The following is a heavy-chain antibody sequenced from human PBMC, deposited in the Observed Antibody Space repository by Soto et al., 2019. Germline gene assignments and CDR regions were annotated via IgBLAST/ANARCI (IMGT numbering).Heavy chain of an antibody. CDR1: GGSISSYY. D-gene: IGHD6-19*01. J-gene: IGHJ4*02. V-gene: IGHV4-59*08. CDR3: ARAKGPYSSGLGGLDY. Sequence: SETLSLTCTVSGGSISSYYWSWIRQPPGKGLEWIGYIYYNGSTNYNPSLKSRVTISVDTSKNQFSLKLSSVTAADTAVYYCARAKGPYSSGLGGLDYWGQGTLDTVS. CDR2: IYYNGST.